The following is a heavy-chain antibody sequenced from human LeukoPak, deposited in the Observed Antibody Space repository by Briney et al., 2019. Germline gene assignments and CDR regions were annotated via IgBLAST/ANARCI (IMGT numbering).Heavy chain of an antibody. Sequence: PGGSLRLSCAASGFTFSSYAMSWIRQAPGKGLEWVSAISGSGGSTYYADSVKSRFTISRDNSKNTLYLQMNSLRAEDTAVYYCAKRGDCGLCYYYYYMDVWGKGTTVTVSS. V-gene: IGHV3-23*01. CDR1: GFTFSSYA. CDR2: ISGSGGST. CDR3: AKRGDCGLCYYYYYMDV. D-gene: IGHD2-21*01. J-gene: IGHJ6*03.